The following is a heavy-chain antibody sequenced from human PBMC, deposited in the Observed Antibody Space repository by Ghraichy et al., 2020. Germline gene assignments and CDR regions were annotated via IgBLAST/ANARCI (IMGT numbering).Heavy chain of an antibody. J-gene: IGHJ4*02. CDR3: ARVRSTNGLERIDY. V-gene: IGHV4-61*01. D-gene: IGHD2-8*01. CDR1: GGSVSSGSYY. Sequence: SETLSLTCTVSGGSVSSGSYYWSWIRQPPGKGLEWIGYIYYSGSTNYNPSLKSRVTISVDTSYNQFSLKLSSVTAADTAVYYCARVRSTNGLERIDYWGQGTLVTVSS. CDR2: IYYSGST.